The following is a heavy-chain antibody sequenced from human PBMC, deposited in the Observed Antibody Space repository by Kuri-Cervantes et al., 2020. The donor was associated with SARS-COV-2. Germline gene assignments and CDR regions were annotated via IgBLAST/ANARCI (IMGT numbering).Heavy chain of an antibody. CDR3: ARARSRDGYNFVDY. CDR2: INPGGSYT. V-gene: IGHV3-74*01. D-gene: IGHD5-24*01. CDR1: GFTFSGHW. Sequence: GESLKISCAASGFTFSGHWIHWVRQAPGKGLVWVSRINPGGSYTNNADSVKGRFTISRDNAKNSLYLQMNSLRAEDTAVYYCARARSRDGYNFVDYWGQGTLVTVSS. J-gene: IGHJ4*02.